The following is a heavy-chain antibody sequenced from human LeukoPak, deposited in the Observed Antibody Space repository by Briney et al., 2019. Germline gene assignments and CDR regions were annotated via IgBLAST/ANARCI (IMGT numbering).Heavy chain of an antibody. CDR1: GFTFSSYA. Sequence: PGGSLRLSCAASGFTFSSYAMHWVRQAPGKGLEWVAVISYDGSNKYYADSVKGRFTISRDNSKNSLYLQMNSLKTEDTAFYYCARATVIDFYYYYIDVWGKGTTVTVSS. J-gene: IGHJ6*03. V-gene: IGHV3-30*01. CDR3: ARATVIDFYYYYIDV. CDR2: ISYDGSNK. D-gene: IGHD4-17*01.